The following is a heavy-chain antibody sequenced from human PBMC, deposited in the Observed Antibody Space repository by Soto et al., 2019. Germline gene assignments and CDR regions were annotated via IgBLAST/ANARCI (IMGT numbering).Heavy chain of an antibody. CDR2: ISGSGGST. J-gene: IGHJ4*02. Sequence: EVQLLESGGGLVQPGGSLRLSCAASGFTFSSYAMSWVRQAPGKGLEWVSAISGSGGSTYYADSVKGRFTISRDNSKNTLYLQMNSLRAEDTAVYYCAKDSPNGESFHKAFDYWGQGTLVTVSS. D-gene: IGHD2-8*01. CDR3: AKDSPNGESFHKAFDY. CDR1: GFTFSSYA. V-gene: IGHV3-23*01.